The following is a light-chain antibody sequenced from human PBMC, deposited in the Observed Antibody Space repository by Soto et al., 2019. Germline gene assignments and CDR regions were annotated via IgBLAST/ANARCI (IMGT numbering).Light chain of an antibody. Sequence: HSVLTQPPSVSGAPGQRVTISCTGSSCNIGAGYDVHWYQQLPGTAPKLLIYGNSNRPSGVPDRFSGSKSGTSASLAITGLQAEDEADYYCQSYDSSLSGSVFGGGTKLTVL. J-gene: IGLJ3*02. CDR1: SCNIGAGYD. CDR2: GNS. CDR3: QSYDSSLSGSV. V-gene: IGLV1-40*01.